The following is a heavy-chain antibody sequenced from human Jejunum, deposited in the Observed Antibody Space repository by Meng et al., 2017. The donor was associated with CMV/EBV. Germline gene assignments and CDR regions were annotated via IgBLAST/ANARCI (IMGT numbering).Heavy chain of an antibody. D-gene: IGHD5-12*01. J-gene: IGHJ4*02. Sequence: KASCYTFTGYYMHWVRQAPGQGPELMGWINPNSGDTTYAQQFQGRVTMTRDTSISTAYMELSSLRSDDTAVYYCATSSSGFDFWTDYWGQGTLVTVSS. V-gene: IGHV1-2*02. CDR1: CYTFTGYY. CDR3: ATSSSGFDFWTDY. CDR2: INPNSGDT.